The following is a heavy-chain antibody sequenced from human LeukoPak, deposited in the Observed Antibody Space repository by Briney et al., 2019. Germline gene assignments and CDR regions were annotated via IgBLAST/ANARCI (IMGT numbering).Heavy chain of an antibody. CDR2: TYYSGST. V-gene: IGHV4-59*01. J-gene: IGHJ5*02. CDR1: GGSISSYY. CDR3: ARGYYDSSGDNWFDP. Sequence: PSETLSLTCTVSGGSISSYYWSWIRQPPGKGLEWIGYTYYSGSTNYNPSLKSRVTISVDTSKNQFSLKLSSVTAADTAVYYCARGYYDSSGDNWFDPWGQGTLVTVSS. D-gene: IGHD3-22*01.